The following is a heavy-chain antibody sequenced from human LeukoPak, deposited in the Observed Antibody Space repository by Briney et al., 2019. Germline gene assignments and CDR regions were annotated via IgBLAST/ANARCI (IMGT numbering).Heavy chain of an antibody. CDR3: GRDVKDTIFGVVIVSWFDP. CDR1: GYTFTSYY. D-gene: IGHD3-3*01. V-gene: IGHV1-46*01. CDR2: INPSGGST. J-gene: IGHJ5*02. Sequence: ASVKVSCKASGYTFTSYYMHWVRQAPGQGLEWMGIINPSGGSTSYAQKFQGRVTMTRDTSTSTVYMELSSLRSEDTAVYYCGRDVKDTIFGVVIVSWFDPWGQGTLVTVSS.